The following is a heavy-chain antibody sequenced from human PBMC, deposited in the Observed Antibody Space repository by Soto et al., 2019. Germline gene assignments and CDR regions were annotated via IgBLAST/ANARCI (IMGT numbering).Heavy chain of an antibody. D-gene: IGHD1-26*01. CDR2: IIPILGIA. V-gene: IGHV1-69*02. CDR3: ARGPWELLRDYYYYGMDV. J-gene: IGHJ6*02. CDR1: GGTFSSYT. Sequence: GASVKVSCKASGGTFSSYTISWVRQAPGQGLEWMGRIIPILGIANYAQKFQGRVTITADKSTSTAYMELSSLRSEDTAVYYCARGPWELLRDYYYYGMDVWGQGTTVTVSS.